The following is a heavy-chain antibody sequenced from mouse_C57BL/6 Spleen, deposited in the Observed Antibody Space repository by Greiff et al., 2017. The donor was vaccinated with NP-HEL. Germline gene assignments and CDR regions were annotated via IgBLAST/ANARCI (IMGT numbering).Heavy chain of an antibody. D-gene: IGHD2-2*01. J-gene: IGHJ3*01. Sequence: EVKVEESGGGLVKPGGSLKLSCAASGFTFSDYGMHWVRQAPEKGLEWVAYISSGSSTIYYADTVKGRFTISRDNAKNTLFLQMTSLRSEDTAMYYCARWEIYYGYDKGGWFAYWGQGTLVTVSA. CDR3: ARWEIYYGYDKGGWFAY. V-gene: IGHV5-17*01. CDR1: GFTFSDYG. CDR2: ISSGSSTI.